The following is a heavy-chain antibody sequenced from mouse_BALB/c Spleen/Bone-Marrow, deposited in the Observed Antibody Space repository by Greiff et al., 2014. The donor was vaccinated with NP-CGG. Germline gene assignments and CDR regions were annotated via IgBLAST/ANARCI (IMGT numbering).Heavy chain of an antibody. CDR3: ARVGDNRHFDV. Sequence: EVKLMESGPELEKPGASVKISCKASGYSFTGYDINWVKQTNGKSLEWIGNIDPYYGGTDYNQKFKGKATLTVDRSSSTAYMQLKSLTSDDSAVYYCARVGDNRHFDVWGAGTTVTVSS. CDR1: GYSFTGYD. CDR2: IDPYYGGT. V-gene: IGHV1-39*01. D-gene: IGHD3-3*01. J-gene: IGHJ1*01.